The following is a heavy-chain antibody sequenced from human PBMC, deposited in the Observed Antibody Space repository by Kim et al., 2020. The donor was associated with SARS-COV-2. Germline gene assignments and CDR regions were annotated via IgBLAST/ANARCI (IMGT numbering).Heavy chain of an antibody. CDR3: ARYNVDTAMVTPEYYFDY. V-gene: IGHV1-69*01. D-gene: IGHD5-18*01. Sequence: QGRVTITADESTSTAYMELSSLRSEDTAVYYCARYNVDTAMVTPEYYFDYWGQGTLVTVSS. J-gene: IGHJ4*02.